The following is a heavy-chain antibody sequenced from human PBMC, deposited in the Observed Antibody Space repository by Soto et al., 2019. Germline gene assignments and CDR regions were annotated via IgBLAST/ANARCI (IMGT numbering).Heavy chain of an antibody. Sequence: PGGSLRLSCAPSGFTFNTYPMTWVRQAPGKGLEWVSSISSTAGRTSSYADSVKGRFAISRDFSDNTVYLQMNNLRVDDPAVYFCAKGVLSFHYGMEVWGQGTTVTVSS. CDR3: AKGVLSFHYGMEV. J-gene: IGHJ6*02. V-gene: IGHV3-23*01. D-gene: IGHD3-10*01. CDR1: GFTFNTYP. CDR2: ISSTAGRTS.